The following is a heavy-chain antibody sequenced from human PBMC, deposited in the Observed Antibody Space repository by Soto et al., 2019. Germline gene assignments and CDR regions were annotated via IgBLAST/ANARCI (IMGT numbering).Heavy chain of an antibody. V-gene: IGHV1-69*13. Sequence: GASVKVSCKASGGTFSSYAISWVRQAPGQGLEWMGGIIPIFGTANYAQKFQGRVTITADESTSTAYMELSSLRSEDTAVYYCARDRQEMARLNYFDYWGQGTLVTLSS. D-gene: IGHD6-6*01. CDR3: ARDRQEMARLNYFDY. J-gene: IGHJ4*02. CDR2: IIPIFGTA. CDR1: GGTFSSYA.